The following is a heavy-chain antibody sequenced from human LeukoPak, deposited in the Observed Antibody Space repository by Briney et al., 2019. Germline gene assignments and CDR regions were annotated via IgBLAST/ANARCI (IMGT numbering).Heavy chain of an antibody. D-gene: IGHD2-15*01. V-gene: IGHV1-69*04. CDR3: ARGHIVVVVAATYYYYGMDV. J-gene: IGHJ6*02. Sequence: SVKVSCKASGYTFTGYYMHWVRQAPGQGLEWMGRIIPILGIANYAQKFQGRVTITADKSTSTAYMELSSLRSEDTAVYYCARGHIVVVVAATYYYYGMDVWGQGTTVTVSS. CDR2: IIPILGIA. CDR1: GYTFTGYY.